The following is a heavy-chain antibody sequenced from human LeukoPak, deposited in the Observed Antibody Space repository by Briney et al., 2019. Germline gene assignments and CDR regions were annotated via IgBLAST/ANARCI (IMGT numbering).Heavy chain of an antibody. J-gene: IGHJ6*03. CDR2: IIPIFGTA. CDR1: GGTFSSYA. V-gene: IGHV1-69*06. D-gene: IGHD3-3*01. CDR3: ASHNYDFWSGFYYYYMDV. Sequence: SVKVSCKASGGTFSSYAISWVRQAPGQGLEWMGGIIPIFGTANYAQKFQGRVTITADKSTSTAYMELSSLRSEDTAVYYCASHNYDFWSGFYYYYMDVWGKGTTVTVSS.